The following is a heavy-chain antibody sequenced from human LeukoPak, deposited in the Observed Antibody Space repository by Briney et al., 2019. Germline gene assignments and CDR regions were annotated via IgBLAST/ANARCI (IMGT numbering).Heavy chain of an antibody. CDR3: ARDQYDTWSRRGNFDS. J-gene: IGHJ4*02. V-gene: IGHV3-64D*06. Sequence: GGSLRLSCSASGFTFSSYAMHWVRQAPGKGLEYVSAISSNGGSTYYADSVKGRFTISRDNSKNTLYLQMSSLRAEDTAVYYCARDQYDTWSRRGNFDSWGQGTLVIVSS. CDR2: ISSNGGST. D-gene: IGHD3-3*01. CDR1: GFTFSSYA.